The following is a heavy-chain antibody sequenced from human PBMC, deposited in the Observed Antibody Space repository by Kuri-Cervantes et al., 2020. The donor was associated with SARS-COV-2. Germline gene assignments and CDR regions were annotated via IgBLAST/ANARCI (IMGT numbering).Heavy chain of an antibody. CDR2: IIPIFGTA. V-gene: IGHV1-69*13. Sequence: SVKVSCKASGCTFISYSISWVRQAPGQGLEWMGGIIPIFGTANYEQKFQGRVTIPADVSTSTAYMELRSLRSDDTAVYYCARQPYSSGRWMDEIDALDIWGLGTMVTVSS. CDR3: ARQPYSSGRWMDEIDALDI. J-gene: IGHJ3*02. D-gene: IGHD6-19*01. CDR1: GCTFISYS.